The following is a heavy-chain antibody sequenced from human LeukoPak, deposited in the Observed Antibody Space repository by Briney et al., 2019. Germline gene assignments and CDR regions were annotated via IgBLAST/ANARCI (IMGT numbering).Heavy chain of an antibody. Sequence: SSETLSLTCTVSGGSISSYYWSWIRQPPGKGLEWIGYIYNSGSTNYNPSLKSRVTISVDTSKNQFSLKLSSVTAADTAVYYCARDSPLNYYFDYWGQGTLVTVSS. CDR3: ARDSPLNYYFDY. J-gene: IGHJ4*02. CDR2: IYNSGST. CDR1: GGSISSYY. V-gene: IGHV4-59*01.